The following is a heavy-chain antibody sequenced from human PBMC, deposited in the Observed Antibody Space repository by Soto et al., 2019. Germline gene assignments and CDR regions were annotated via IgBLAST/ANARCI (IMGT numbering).Heavy chain of an antibody. CDR3: ARAKSNYQTFDH. D-gene: IGHD4-4*01. J-gene: IGHJ4*02. CDR2: IYFSGST. Sequence: SLTCTVSGASINSGGYYWSWIRQLPGKGLEWIGYIYFSGSTYYNPSLESRVTISVDTSKNQFSLRLSSVTAADTAVYYCARAKSNYQTFDHWGQGSQVTVS. V-gene: IGHV4-31*03. CDR1: GASINSGGYY.